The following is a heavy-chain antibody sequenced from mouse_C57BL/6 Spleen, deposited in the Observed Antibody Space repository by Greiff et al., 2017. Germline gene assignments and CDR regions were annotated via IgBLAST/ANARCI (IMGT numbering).Heavy chain of an antibody. V-gene: IGHV5-17*01. CDR2: ISRGSSTI. CDR1: GFTFSDYG. D-gene: IGHD2-3*01. CDR3: ARSIGDLYAMDY. Sequence: EVKLVESGGGLVKPGGSLKLSCAASGFTFSDYGMHWVRQAPEKGLEWVAYISRGSSTIYYADTVKGRFTISRDNANNALFLQMTSLRSEDTAMYYCARSIGDLYAMDYWGQGTSVTVSS. J-gene: IGHJ4*01.